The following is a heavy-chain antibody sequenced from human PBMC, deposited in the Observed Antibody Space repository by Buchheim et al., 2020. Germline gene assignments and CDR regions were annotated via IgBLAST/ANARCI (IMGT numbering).Heavy chain of an antibody. CDR1: GDSLNSYY. V-gene: IGHV4-59*01. J-gene: IGHJ5*01. CDR2: IFYSGST. CDR3: ARGRRNYSRGWFDP. D-gene: IGHD6-13*01. Sequence: QVQLQESGPGLVKPSETLSLTCSVSGDSLNSYYWSWIRQPPGKELEWIGYIFYSGSTYYRPSLRSRAFISVATSRTQFSLRLRSVTAADTAVYYCARGRRNYSRGWFDPWGQGT.